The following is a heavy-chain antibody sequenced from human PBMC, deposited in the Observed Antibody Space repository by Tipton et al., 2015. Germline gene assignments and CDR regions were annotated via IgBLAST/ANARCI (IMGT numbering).Heavy chain of an antibody. V-gene: IGHV4-59*01. CDR2: IYDSGSS. CDR3: ARVRDYDFWSGTSYCFDY. Sequence: LRLSCTVSGGSISSYYWSWIRQPPGKGLEWIGYIYDSGSSKYNPSLKSRVTISVDTSKNQFSLKLSSVTAADTAVYYCARVRDYDFWSGTSYCFDYWGQGTLVTVSS. J-gene: IGHJ4*02. CDR1: GGSISSYY. D-gene: IGHD3-3*01.